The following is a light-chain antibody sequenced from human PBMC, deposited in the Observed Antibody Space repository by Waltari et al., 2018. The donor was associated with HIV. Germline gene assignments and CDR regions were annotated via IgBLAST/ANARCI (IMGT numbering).Light chain of an antibody. CDR3: YSYSDTSSSYV. Sequence: QSALTQPASVSGSPGQSITISCTGTSPAVGNFNLVSWYQQYPGKAPKLLIYEVTKRPSGASNRFSASKSGNTASLTISGLRAEDEADYYCYSYSDTSSSYVFGTGTKVTVL. V-gene: IGLV2-23*02. J-gene: IGLJ1*01. CDR1: SPAVGNFNL. CDR2: EVT.